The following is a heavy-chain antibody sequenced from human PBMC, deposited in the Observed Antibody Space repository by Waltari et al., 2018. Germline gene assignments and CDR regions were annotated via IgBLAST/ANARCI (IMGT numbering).Heavy chain of an antibody. Sequence: QVQLQQWGAGRLKPSETLSLTCAVYGGSFSGYYWSWIRQPPGKGLEWIGEINHSGSTNYNPSLKSRVTISVDTSKNQFSRKLSSVTAADTAVYYCARGRVGSSGWYGYWGQGTLVTVSS. D-gene: IGHD6-19*01. J-gene: IGHJ4*02. CDR3: ARGRVGSSGWYGY. CDR2: INHSGST. CDR1: GGSFSGYY. V-gene: IGHV4-34*01.